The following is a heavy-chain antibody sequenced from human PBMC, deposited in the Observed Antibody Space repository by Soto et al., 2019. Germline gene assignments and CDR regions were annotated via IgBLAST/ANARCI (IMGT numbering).Heavy chain of an antibody. CDR3: AKVTGDYAAVGWFDP. CDR2: ISYDGSNK. CDR1: GFTFSSYG. J-gene: IGHJ5*02. D-gene: IGHD4-17*01. Sequence: PGGSLRLSXAASGFTFSSYGMHWVRQAPGKGLEWVSVISYDGSNKYYADSVKGPFTISRDNSKNTLYLQMNSLRAEDTAVYYCAKVTGDYAAVGWFDPWRQGT. V-gene: IGHV3-30*18.